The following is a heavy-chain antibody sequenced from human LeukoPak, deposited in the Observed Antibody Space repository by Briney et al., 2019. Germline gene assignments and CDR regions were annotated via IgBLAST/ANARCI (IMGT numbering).Heavy chain of an antibody. D-gene: IGHD3-3*01. CDR2: INLNSGGT. Sequence: ASVKVSCKSSGYTFTGYYLHWVRQAQGQGIEWMGWINLNSGGTNYEQTFQGRVTMTRDTSISTAYMELSRLRSDDTAVYYCARDVDGVALDYWGQGTLDTVSS. CDR3: ARDVDGVALDY. J-gene: IGHJ4*02. CDR1: GYTFTGYY. V-gene: IGHV1-2*02.